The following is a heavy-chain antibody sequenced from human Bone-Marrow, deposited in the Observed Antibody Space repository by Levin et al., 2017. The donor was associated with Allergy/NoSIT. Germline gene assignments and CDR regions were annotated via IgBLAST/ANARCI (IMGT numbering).Heavy chain of an antibody. CDR3: ARGEGEYTSSYYFDY. D-gene: IGHD6-6*01. J-gene: IGHJ4*02. CDR1: GFTVSSNY. Sequence: ETLSLTCAASGFTVSSNYMSWVRQAPGKGLEWVSVIYSGGSTYYADSVKGRFTISRDNSKNTVYLQMNSLRADDTAVYYCARGEGEYTSSYYFDYWGQGTLVTVSS. V-gene: IGHV3-53*01. CDR2: IYSGGST.